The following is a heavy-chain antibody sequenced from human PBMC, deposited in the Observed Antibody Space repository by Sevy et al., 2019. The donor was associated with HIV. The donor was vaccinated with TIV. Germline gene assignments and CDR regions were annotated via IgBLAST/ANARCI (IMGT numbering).Heavy chain of an antibody. V-gene: IGHV3-21*01. Sequence: GGSLRLSCVASGFTFRSYTMKWVRQAPGKGLECVSSISSSGSYIYYADSVKGRFTISRDDAKNSLYLQMNTLRAEDAALYYCARVRPYGSRDFDYWGQGTLVTVSS. CDR1: GFTFRSYT. D-gene: IGHD3-10*01. CDR2: ISSSGSYI. CDR3: ARVRPYGSRDFDY. J-gene: IGHJ4*02.